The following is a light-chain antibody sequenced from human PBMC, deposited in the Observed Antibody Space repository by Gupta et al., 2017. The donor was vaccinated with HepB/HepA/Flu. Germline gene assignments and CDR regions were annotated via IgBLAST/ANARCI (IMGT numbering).Light chain of an antibody. Sequence: DIQMTQSPSSLSASVGDRVTITCQASQDISNYLNWYQQKPGKAPKLLIYDASNLETGVPSRFSGSGSGTDFTFTISILQPEDIATYYCQQYDNRLTFGGGTKVVIK. V-gene: IGKV1-33*01. J-gene: IGKJ4*01. CDR1: QDISNY. CDR2: DAS. CDR3: QQYDNRLT.